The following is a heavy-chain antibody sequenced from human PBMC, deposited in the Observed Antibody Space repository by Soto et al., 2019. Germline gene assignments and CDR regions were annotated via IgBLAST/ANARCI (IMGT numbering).Heavy chain of an antibody. J-gene: IGHJ4*02. Sequence: PGGSLRLSCAASGFTFSSYAMHWVRQAPGKGLEWVAVISYDGSNKYYADSVKGRFTISRDNSKNTLYLQMNSLRAEDTAVYYCARAPAPVVVTAQLSYWGQGXLVTVYS. CDR2: ISYDGSNK. D-gene: IGHD2-21*02. V-gene: IGHV3-30-3*01. CDR1: GFTFSSYA. CDR3: ARAPAPVVVTAQLSY.